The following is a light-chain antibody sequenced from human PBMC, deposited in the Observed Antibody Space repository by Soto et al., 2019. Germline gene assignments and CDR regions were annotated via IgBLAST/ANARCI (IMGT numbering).Light chain of an antibody. CDR3: QQPYITPYT. CDR1: LTIAAY. CDR2: GSS. J-gene: IGKJ2*01. Sequence: DIQMTQSPSSLSVSGGDRVTINCRESLTIAAYLNWYQQRPGKAPRLLIYGSSNLQSGVPSTFSGSGSGTDFTLTISSLQPDDLASYYYQQPYITPYTFGQGTKLQIK. V-gene: IGKV1-39*01.